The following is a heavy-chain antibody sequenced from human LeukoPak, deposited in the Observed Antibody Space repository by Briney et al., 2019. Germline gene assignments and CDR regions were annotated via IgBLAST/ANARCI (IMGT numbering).Heavy chain of an antibody. Sequence: GGSLRLSCAASGFTFSSFAMNWVRQAPGKGLEWVSSIDDSGDTTYYADSVKGRFTISRDNSKNTLYLQMNSLRAEDTAVYYCARGAEYCSGGSCYDYGMDVWGQGTTVTVSS. CDR2: IDDSGDTT. J-gene: IGHJ6*02. V-gene: IGHV3-23*01. CDR1: GFTFSSFA. CDR3: ARGAEYCSGGSCYDYGMDV. D-gene: IGHD2-15*01.